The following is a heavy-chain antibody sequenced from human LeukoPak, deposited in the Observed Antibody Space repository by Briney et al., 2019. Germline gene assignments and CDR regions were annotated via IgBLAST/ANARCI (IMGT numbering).Heavy chain of an antibody. CDR2: IYYSGST. CDR1: GGSISSSSYY. D-gene: IGHD2-2*01. Sequence: PSETLSLTCTVSGGSISSSSYYWGWIRQPPGKGLEWIGSIYYSGSTYYNPSLKSRVTISVDTSKNQFSLKLSSVTAADTAVYYCARASSSTSSLDYWGQGTLVTVSS. V-gene: IGHV4-39*07. J-gene: IGHJ4*02. CDR3: ARASSSTSSLDY.